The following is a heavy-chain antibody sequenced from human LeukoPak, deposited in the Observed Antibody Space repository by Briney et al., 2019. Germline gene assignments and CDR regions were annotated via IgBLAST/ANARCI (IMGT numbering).Heavy chain of an antibody. CDR3: AKDRRVGVLLWFGELFN. J-gene: IGHJ4*02. Sequence: GASVKVSCKASGYTFTDYFIHWVRQAPGQRLEWMGWIIPNSGGTNYAQKFQGRVTMTRDTSISTAYMDLNSLRSDDTAVYYCAKDRRVGVLLWFGELFNWGQGTLVTVSS. CDR2: IIPNSGGT. CDR1: GYTFTDYF. D-gene: IGHD3-10*01. V-gene: IGHV1-2*02.